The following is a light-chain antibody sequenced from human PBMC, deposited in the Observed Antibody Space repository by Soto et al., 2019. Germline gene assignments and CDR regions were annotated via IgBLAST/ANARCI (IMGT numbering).Light chain of an antibody. CDR2: GAS. Sequence: DIQMTQSPSFVSASLGDSVTITCRASQDISSWVAWYQQRPGRAPTLLIYGASTLQSGVPSRFSGSGFVTEFALTISNLRPEDVGMCYCQQAYSFPVTFGQGTRLDIK. J-gene: IGKJ5*01. CDR1: QDISSW. V-gene: IGKV1-12*01. CDR3: QQAYSFPVT.